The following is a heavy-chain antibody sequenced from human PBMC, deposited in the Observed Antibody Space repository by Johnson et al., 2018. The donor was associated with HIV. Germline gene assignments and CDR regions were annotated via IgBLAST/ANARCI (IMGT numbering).Heavy chain of an antibody. D-gene: IGHD5-12*01. Sequence: QVQLVESGGGVVRPGRSLRLSCVASGFSFSAYAIHWVRQAPGKGLEWVAVISYDGSNKYYADSVKGRFTISRDNSKNTLYLQMNSLRAEDTAVYYCAKEPRPGIVATDDAFDIWGQGTMVTVSS. J-gene: IGHJ3*02. CDR1: GFSFSAYA. V-gene: IGHV3-30*19. CDR3: AKEPRPGIVATDDAFDI. CDR2: ISYDGSNK.